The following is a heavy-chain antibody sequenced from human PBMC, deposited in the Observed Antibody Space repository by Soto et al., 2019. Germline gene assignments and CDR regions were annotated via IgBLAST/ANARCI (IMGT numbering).Heavy chain of an antibody. CDR2: VSSDGSNQ. Sequence: GGFMRLSWAAAGVNFISYWRHWVRQDPGKGLEWVATVSSDGSNQYYADSVKGRLTISRDNSKNTMFLQMDSLRAEDTAVFYCAKEWYSSSMYYYGMDVWGQGTTVTVSS. V-gene: IGHV3-30*18. J-gene: IGHJ6*02. CDR1: GVNFISYW. D-gene: IGHD6-19*01. CDR3: AKEWYSSSMYYYGMDV.